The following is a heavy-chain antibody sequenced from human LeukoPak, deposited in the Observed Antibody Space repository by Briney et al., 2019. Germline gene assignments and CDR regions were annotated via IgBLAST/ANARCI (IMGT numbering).Heavy chain of an antibody. D-gene: IGHD2-2*01. CDR2: IYSGGST. CDR3: ARGGCSSTSCHLYYYYYYGMDV. CDR1: GFTVSSNY. Sequence: GGSLRLSCAASGFTVSSNYMSWVRQAPGKGLEWVSAIYSGGSTYYADSVKGRFTISRDNSKNTLYLQMNSLRAEDTAVYYCARGGCSSTSCHLYYYYYYGMDVWGQGTTVTVSS. V-gene: IGHV3-53*01. J-gene: IGHJ6*02.